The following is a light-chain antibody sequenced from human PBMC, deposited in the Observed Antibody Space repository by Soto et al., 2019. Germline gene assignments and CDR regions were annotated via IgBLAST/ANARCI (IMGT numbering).Light chain of an antibody. Sequence: EIVMTQSPATLSVSPGERATLSCRASQSVSTNLAWYQQKPGQAPRLLISGASTRATGIPARFSGSGSGTEFTLTISSLQSEDCAVYYCQHYNDGPYTFGQGTNLEIK. CDR3: QHYNDGPYT. J-gene: IGKJ2*01. CDR1: QSVSTN. CDR2: GAS. V-gene: IGKV3-15*01.